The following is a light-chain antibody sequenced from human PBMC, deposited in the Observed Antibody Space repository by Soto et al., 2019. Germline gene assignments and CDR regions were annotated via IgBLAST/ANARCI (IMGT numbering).Light chain of an antibody. CDR1: QDIGSV. Sequence: TTVAPSSLISSVGNTVTITHRASQDIGSVLAWYQQKPGTAPKVLISGASDLHGGVPSRFSGSGSRTDFTLTITHLQSEDFATYYCQQDLNNTLKFGQGTRLEIK. V-gene: IGKV1-8*01. J-gene: IGKJ5*01. CDR3: QQDLNNTLK. CDR2: GAS.